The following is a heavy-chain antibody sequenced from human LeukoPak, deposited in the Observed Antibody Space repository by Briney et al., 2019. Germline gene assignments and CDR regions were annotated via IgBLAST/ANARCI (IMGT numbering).Heavy chain of an antibody. Sequence: ASVKVSCKASGYTFTRYDITWVRQAPGQGLERMGWISAYNGNTSYAQNLQGRVTMTTDTSTSTAYMELRSLRSDDTAVYYCARLDQDYSSNWYFDYWGQGTLVTVSS. J-gene: IGHJ4*02. CDR2: ISAYNGNT. CDR3: ARLDQDYSSNWYFDY. CDR1: GYTFTRYD. V-gene: IGHV1-18*01. D-gene: IGHD6-13*01.